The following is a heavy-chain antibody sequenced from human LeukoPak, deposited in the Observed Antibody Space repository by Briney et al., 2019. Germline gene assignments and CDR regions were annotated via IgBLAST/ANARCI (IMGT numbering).Heavy chain of an antibody. D-gene: IGHD1-14*01. CDR2: INGNGDST. CDR3: ATDPSLITGTSGFDY. Sequence: GGSLRLSCAASGFTFSCYAMSWVRQAPGKGLEWVSAINGNGDSTYYADSVKGRFTISRDNSKNTLCLQMNSLRVEDTAVYYCATDPSLITGTSGFDYWGQGTLVTVSS. V-gene: IGHV3-23*01. CDR1: GFTFSCYA. J-gene: IGHJ4*02.